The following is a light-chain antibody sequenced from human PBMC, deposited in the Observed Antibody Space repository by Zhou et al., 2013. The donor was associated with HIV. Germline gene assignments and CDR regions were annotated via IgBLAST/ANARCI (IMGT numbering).Light chain of an antibody. CDR3: MQGTHWPGS. CDR1: QSLLHSNGYNS. CDR2: LGS. J-gene: IGKJ2*03. Sequence: DIVMAQSPLSLPVTPGEPASISCRSSQSLLHSNGYNSLDWYLQKPGQSPQLLIYLGSNRASGVPDRFSGSGSGTDFALRITRVEAEDIGVFYCMQGTHWPGSFGQGTRLEI. V-gene: IGKV2-28*01.